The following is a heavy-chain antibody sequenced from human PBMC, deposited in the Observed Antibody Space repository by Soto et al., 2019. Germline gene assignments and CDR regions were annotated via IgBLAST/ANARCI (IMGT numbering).Heavy chain of an antibody. Sequence: EVQLLESGGNSVQPGGSLRLSCVASGFPFNSYAMSWVRQAPGKGLEWVSTFRGSGGSTYYADSVNGRFTISRDNSKNTLYLQMNSLRAEDTAVYYCAKSRVVGATAGDYWGQGALVTVSS. CDR1: GFPFNSYA. J-gene: IGHJ4*02. V-gene: IGHV3-23*01. CDR3: AKSRVVGATAGDY. CDR2: FRGSGGST. D-gene: IGHD1-26*01.